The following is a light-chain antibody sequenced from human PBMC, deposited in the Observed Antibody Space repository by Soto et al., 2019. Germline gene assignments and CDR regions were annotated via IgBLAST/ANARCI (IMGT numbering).Light chain of an antibody. Sequence: EIVMTQSPATLSVSPGERATLSCRASQTVSGNLAWYQQKPGQAPRLLIYGASTRATGISARFSGSGSGTEFALTISSLHSEDFAVYYCQQYNKWPLTFGGGTKVVIK. CDR3: QQYNKWPLT. J-gene: IGKJ4*01. CDR1: QTVSGN. V-gene: IGKV3-15*01. CDR2: GAS.